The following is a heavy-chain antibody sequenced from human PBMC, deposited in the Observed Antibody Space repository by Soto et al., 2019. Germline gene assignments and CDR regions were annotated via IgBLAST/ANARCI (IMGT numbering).Heavy chain of an antibody. CDR1: GFTFSSYW. V-gene: IGHV3-7*01. CDR3: ARGGGYDSSGFDGYYYYGMDV. Sequence: EVQLVESGGGLVQPGGSLRLSCAASGFTFSSYWMSWVRQAPGKGLEWVANIKQDGSEKYYVDSVKGRFTISRDNAKNSLYLQMNSLRAEDTAVYYYARGGGYDSSGFDGYYYYGMDVWGQGTTVTVSS. D-gene: IGHD3-22*01. J-gene: IGHJ6*02. CDR2: IKQDGSEK.